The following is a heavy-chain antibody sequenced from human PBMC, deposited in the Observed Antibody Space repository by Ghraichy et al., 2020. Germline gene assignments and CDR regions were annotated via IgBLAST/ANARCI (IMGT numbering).Heavy chain of an antibody. V-gene: IGHV3-7*03. CDR2: IKQDGSEK. CDR1: GFTFSSYY. J-gene: IGHJ4*02. CDR3: ASGLGSR. Sequence: GESLNISCAASGFTFSSYYMSWVRQAPGKGLEWVANIKQDGSEKNYVDSVKGRFTISRDNAKKSLYLQMNSLRAEDTAVYYCASGLGSRWGQGTLVTVSS. D-gene: IGHD3-10*01.